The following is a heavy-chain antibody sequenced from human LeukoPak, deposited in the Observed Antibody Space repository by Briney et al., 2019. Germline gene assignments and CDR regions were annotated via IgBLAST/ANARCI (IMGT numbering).Heavy chain of an antibody. Sequence: GGSLRLSCRPSVYIYSNFGLHWARRAPDKGLEGVADIWFDVSNKHYADSEKGRRPLSRDDPENTLYLEMNSLRAKDTAVYYCARDNTFWTYYWGQGALVTVSS. J-gene: IGHJ4*02. V-gene: IGHV3-33*01. CDR1: VYIYSNFG. D-gene: IGHD3/OR15-3a*01. CDR2: IWFDVSNK. CDR3: ARDNTFWTYY.